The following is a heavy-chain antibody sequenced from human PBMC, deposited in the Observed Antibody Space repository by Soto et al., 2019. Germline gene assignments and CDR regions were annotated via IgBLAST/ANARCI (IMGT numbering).Heavy chain of an antibody. D-gene: IGHD3-22*01. Sequence: GASVKVSCKASGYTFTSYGISWVRQAPGQGFEWMGWISAYNGNTNYAQKLQGRVTMTTDTSTSTAYMELRSLRSDDTAVYYCARVKGSGYHNWFDPWGQGTLVTVSS. CDR1: GYTFTSYG. CDR3: ARVKGSGYHNWFDP. V-gene: IGHV1-18*01. CDR2: ISAYNGNT. J-gene: IGHJ5*02.